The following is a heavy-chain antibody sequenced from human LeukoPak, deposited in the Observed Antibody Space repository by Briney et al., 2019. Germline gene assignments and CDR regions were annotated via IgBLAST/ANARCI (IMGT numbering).Heavy chain of an antibody. V-gene: IGHV1-18*01. CDR1: GYTFTSYG. J-gene: IGHJ4*02. CDR3: ASELNTYCSGGSCYTHNFDY. CDR2: ISAYNGNT. Sequence: GASVKVSCKASGYTFTSYGISWVRQAPGQGLEWMGWISAYNGNTNYAQKLQGRVTMTTDTSTSTAYMELSSLRSEDTAVYYCASELNTYCSGGSCYTHNFDYWGQGTLVTVSS. D-gene: IGHD2-15*01.